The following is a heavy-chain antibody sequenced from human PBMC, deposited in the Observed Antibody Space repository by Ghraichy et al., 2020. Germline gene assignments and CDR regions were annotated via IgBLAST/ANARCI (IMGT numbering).Heavy chain of an antibody. V-gene: IGHV4-39*01. J-gene: IGHJ3*02. Sequence: SETLSLTCTVSGGSISSSSYYWGWIRQPPGKGLEWIGSIYYSGSTYYNPSLKSRVTISVDTSKNQFSLKLSSVTAADTAVYYCARHLPAATLVGAFDIWGPGTMVTVSS. CDR2: IYYSGST. D-gene: IGHD2-2*01. CDR3: ARHLPAATLVGAFDI. CDR1: GGSISSSSYY.